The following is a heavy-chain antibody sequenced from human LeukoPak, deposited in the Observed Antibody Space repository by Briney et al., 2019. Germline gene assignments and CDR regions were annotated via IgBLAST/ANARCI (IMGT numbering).Heavy chain of an antibody. CDR1: GYTFTSYG. J-gene: IGHJ4*02. Sequence: EASVNVSCKASGYTFTSYGISWVRQAPGQGLEWMGWISAYNGNTNYAQKLQGRVTMTTDTSTSTAYMELRSLRSDDTAVYYCARDPNWNDGSYFDYWGQGTLVTVSS. CDR2: ISAYNGNT. D-gene: IGHD1-20*01. CDR3: ARDPNWNDGSYFDY. V-gene: IGHV1-18*01.